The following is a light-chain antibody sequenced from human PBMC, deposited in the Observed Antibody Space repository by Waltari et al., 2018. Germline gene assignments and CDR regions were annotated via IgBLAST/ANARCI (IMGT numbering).Light chain of an antibody. CDR1: SSDVGGYNY. CDR3: SSYTSSSSVV. CDR2: DVS. V-gene: IGLV2-14*01. Sequence: QSALTQPDSVSGSPGQSITISCTGTSSDVGGYNYVSWYQQHPGKATKLMLYDVSKRPSGVSERFSGSKSGNTASLTISGLQAEDEDDDYCSSYTSSSSVVFGGGTKLTVL. J-gene: IGLJ2*01.